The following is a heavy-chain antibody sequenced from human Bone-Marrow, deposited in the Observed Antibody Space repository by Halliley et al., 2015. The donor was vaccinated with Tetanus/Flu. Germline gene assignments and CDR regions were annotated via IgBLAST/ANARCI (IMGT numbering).Heavy chain of an antibody. CDR2: INYDGSKK. D-gene: IGHD3-10*01. CDR1: GFKFSNFG. CDR3: ARSGSYGSGKVYGMDV. J-gene: IGHJ6*02. V-gene: IGHV3-33*01. Sequence: SGFKFSNFGIHWVRQAPGKGLEWVAVINYDGSKKFYADSVKGRFTISRDTPKNTVTLQMNSLRGEDTALYYCARSGSYGSGKVYGMDVWGQGTRVIVS.